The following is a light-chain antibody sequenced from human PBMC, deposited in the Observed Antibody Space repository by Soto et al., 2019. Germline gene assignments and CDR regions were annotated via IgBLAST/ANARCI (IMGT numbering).Light chain of an antibody. CDR1: SSNIGANI. CDR3: AAWEDSLSGLGVV. Sequence: QYVLTQPPSASGTPGQRVTISCSGSSSNIGANIVNWYQQFPGTAPKLLIYSNDQRPSGVPDRFSASKSGASASLAISGLQPEDESQYYCAAWEDSLSGLGVVFGGGTKLTVL. CDR2: SND. J-gene: IGLJ2*01. V-gene: IGLV1-44*01.